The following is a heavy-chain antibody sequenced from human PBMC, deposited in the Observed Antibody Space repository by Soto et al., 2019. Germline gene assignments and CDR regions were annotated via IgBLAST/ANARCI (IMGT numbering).Heavy chain of an antibody. V-gene: IGHV3-30*18. CDR1: GFTFRNSG. D-gene: IGHD1-26*01. Sequence: QVQLVESGGRVVQPGRSLRLSCAASGFTFRNSGMHWVRQTPGKGLEWVSLVSFDGSDQYYADSVKGRFTISRDNFNNALFLQINSLGAEDTDVYYCEKTIQGDATGAFDTWGLGTLVTVSS. CDR3: EKTIQGDATGAFDT. J-gene: IGHJ5*02. CDR2: VSFDGSDQ.